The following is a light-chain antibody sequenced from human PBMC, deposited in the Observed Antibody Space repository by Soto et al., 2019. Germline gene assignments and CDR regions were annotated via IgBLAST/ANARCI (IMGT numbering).Light chain of an antibody. J-gene: IGKJ2*01. Sequence: DIQMTQSPSSLSASVGDRVTITCRASQRISTYLNWYQHKPGKAPKLLIYAASSLQSGVPSTFSGSGSGTDFTLTISSLQPEDFSTYYCQHSFTTPRTFGQGTKLEIK. CDR1: QRISTY. V-gene: IGKV1-39*01. CDR3: QHSFTTPRT. CDR2: AAS.